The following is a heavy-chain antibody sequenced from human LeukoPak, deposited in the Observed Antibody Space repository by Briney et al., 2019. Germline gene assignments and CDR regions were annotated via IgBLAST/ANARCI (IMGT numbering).Heavy chain of an antibody. CDR3: AKGPQGD. J-gene: IGHJ4*02. CDR1: GFTFRNYA. D-gene: IGHD3-16*01. V-gene: IGHV3-23*01. Sequence: RAGGSLRLSCAASGFTFRNYAMRWIRQAPGKGLEWVSAIDSGGGTYYANSVKGRFTISRDNSKNTLYLQLSSLRVEDTAVYYCAKGPQGDWGQGALVTVSS. CDR2: IDSGGGT.